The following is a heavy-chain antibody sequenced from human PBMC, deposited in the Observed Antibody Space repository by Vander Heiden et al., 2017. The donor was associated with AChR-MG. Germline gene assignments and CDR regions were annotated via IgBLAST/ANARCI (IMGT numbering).Heavy chain of an antibody. V-gene: IGHV2-5*01. CDR2: IYGNEDK. D-gene: IGHD3-22*01. CDR3: AHRATDTSVDY. J-gene: IGHJ4*02. CDR1: GFSLSTNEVL. Sequence: QITLKESGPTVVNPTQTLPLTCAFSGFSLSTNEVLVGWDRLPPGQALRWLTVIYGNEDKRYSQSLRSRLTITKDTSKNQVVLTMTNMDPVDTATYFCAHRATDTSVDYWGQGTLVTVSS.